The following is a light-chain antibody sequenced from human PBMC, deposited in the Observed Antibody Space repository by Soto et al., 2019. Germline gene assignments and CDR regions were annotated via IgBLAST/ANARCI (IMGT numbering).Light chain of an antibody. CDR1: QSLSSRF. Sequence: IVLTQSPRTLSLFPGERATLSRRAIQSLSSRFLAWYQQKLGQAPSXIIFGASRRETEIPDRFSGSGSGTDFTLTISRVGPDDFAVYYCQQYDTSQITFGQGTRLEIK. CDR3: QQYDTSQIT. CDR2: GAS. J-gene: IGKJ5*01. V-gene: IGKV3-20*01.